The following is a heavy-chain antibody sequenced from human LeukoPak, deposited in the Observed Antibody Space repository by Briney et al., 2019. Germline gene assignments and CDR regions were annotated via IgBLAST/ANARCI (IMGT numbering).Heavy chain of an antibody. V-gene: IGHV3-74*01. CDR2: ISSDGSWT. CDR1: ANYW. Sequence: PGGSLRLSCVASANYWMHWVRQAPGKGLVWVSHISSDGSWTSYADSVKGRFTISKDNAKNTVYLQMNSLRAEDTAVYYCVSFYETYWGRGTLVTVSS. CDR3: VSFYETY. D-gene: IGHD2/OR15-2a*01. J-gene: IGHJ4*02.